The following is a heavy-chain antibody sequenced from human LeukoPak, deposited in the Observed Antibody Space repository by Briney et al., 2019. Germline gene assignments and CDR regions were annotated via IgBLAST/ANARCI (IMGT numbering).Heavy chain of an antibody. V-gene: IGHV1-8*03. CDR3: ATERGRVFGPTFPFDY. CDR1: GYTFTSYD. Sequence: ASVKVSCKASGYTFTSYDINWVRQATGQGLEWMGWMNPNSGNTGYAQKFQGRVTITEDTSTDTAYMELSSLRSEDTAVYYCATERGRVFGPTFPFDYWGQGALVTVSS. CDR2: MNPNSGNT. D-gene: IGHD3-10*02. J-gene: IGHJ4*02.